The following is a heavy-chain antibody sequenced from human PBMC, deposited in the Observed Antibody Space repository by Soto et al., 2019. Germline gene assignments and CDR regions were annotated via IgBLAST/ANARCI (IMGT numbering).Heavy chain of an antibody. CDR3: ARGIPLPPPLDY. D-gene: IGHD2-2*02. J-gene: IGHJ4*02. Sequence: ASVKVSCKASGYTFTSYAMHWVRQAPGQRLEWMGWINAGNGNTKYSQKFQGRVTITRDTSASTAYMELSSLRSEDTAVYYCARGIPLPPPLDYGGRGTLVHFPS. V-gene: IGHV1-3*01. CDR2: INAGNGNT. CDR1: GYTFTSYA.